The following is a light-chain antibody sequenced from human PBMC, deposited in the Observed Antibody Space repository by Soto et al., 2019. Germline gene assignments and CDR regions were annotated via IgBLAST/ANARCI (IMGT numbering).Light chain of an antibody. CDR1: QSISSW. V-gene: IGKV1-5*01. CDR2: DAS. Sequence: DIQMTQSPSTLSASVGDRVTITCRASQSISSWLAWYQQKPGKAPKLLIYDASSLESGVPSRFSGSGSGTEFTLTISSLQPYDFATYYCQQYNSYSPTCGQGTKVEIK. J-gene: IGKJ1*01. CDR3: QQYNSYSPT.